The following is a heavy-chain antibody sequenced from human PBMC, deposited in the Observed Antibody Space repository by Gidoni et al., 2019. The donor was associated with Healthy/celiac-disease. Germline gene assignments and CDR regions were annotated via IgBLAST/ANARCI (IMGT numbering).Heavy chain of an antibody. V-gene: IGHV1-24*01. Sequence: QVQLVQSGAEVKTPGASVKVSCKVSGYTITDLSMHWVRQAPGKGLEWMGGFDPEEGETIYAQKFQGRVTMTEDTSTDTAYMELSSLRSEDTAVYYCATARGGRVRGVSGWFDPWGQGTLVTVSS. CDR3: ATARGGRVRGVSGWFDP. J-gene: IGHJ5*02. CDR1: GYTITDLS. D-gene: IGHD3-10*01. CDR2: FDPEEGET.